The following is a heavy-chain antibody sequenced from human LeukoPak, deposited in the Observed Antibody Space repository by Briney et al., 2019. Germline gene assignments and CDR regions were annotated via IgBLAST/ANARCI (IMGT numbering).Heavy chain of an antibody. Sequence: GESLKISCKGSGYSFTSYWIGWVRQLPGKGRGWMGIIYPGDSDTRYSPSFQGQVTISADKSISTAYLQWSSLKASDTAMYYCARLWKRIAVAGGVDYWGQGTLVTVSS. CDR2: IYPGDSDT. CDR3: ARLWKRIAVAGGVDY. CDR1: GYSFTSYW. V-gene: IGHV5-51*01. D-gene: IGHD6-19*01. J-gene: IGHJ4*02.